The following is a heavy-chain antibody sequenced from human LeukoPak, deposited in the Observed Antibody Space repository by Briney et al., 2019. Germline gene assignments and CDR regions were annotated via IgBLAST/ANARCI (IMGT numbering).Heavy chain of an antibody. V-gene: IGHV3-7*01. Sequence: GGSLRLSCAASGFTVSSNYMSWVRQAPGKGLEWVANIKEDGSEKYYVDSVRGRFTISRDNAKYSLYLHLNSLRAEDTAVYYCARVHHSSSWGTDDCWGQGTLVTVSS. J-gene: IGHJ4*02. CDR2: IKEDGSEK. D-gene: IGHD6-13*01. CDR1: GFTVSSNY. CDR3: ARVHHSSSWGTDDC.